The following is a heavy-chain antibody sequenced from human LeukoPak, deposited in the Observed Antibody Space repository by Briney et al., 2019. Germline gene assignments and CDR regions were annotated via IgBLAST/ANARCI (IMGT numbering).Heavy chain of an antibody. J-gene: IGHJ3*02. V-gene: IGHV4-61*02. CDR3: AREPDGLRYFGRVKAFDI. D-gene: IGHD3-9*01. Sequence: PSQTLSLTCTVSGGSISSGSYYWSWIRQPAGKGLEWIGRIYTSGSTNYNPSLKSRVTISVDTSKNQFSLKLSSVTAADTAVYYCAREPDGLRYFGRVKAFDIWGQGTMVTVSS. CDR2: IYTSGST. CDR1: GGSISSGSYY.